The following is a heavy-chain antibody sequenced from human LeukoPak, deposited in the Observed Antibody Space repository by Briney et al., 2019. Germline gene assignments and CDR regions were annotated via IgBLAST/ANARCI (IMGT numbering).Heavy chain of an antibody. D-gene: IGHD3-10*01. CDR2: INHSGST. CDR1: GGSFSGYY. V-gene: IGHV4-34*01. CDR3: ARGVQQYYYYMDV. J-gene: IGHJ6*03. Sequence: SETLSLTCAVYGGSFSGYYWSWIRQPPGKGLEWIGEINHSGSTNYNPSLKSRVTISVDTSKNQFSLKLSSVTAADTAVYYCARGVQQYYYYMDVWGKGTTVTISS.